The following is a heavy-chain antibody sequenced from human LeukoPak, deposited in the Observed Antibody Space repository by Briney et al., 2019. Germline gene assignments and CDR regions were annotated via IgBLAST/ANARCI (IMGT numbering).Heavy chain of an antibody. CDR3: AGYHDSSGYYGAFDI. Sequence: SVKVSCKASGGTFSSYAISWVRQAPGQGLEWMGRIIPILGIANYAQKFQGRVTITADKSTSTAYMELSSLRSEDTAVYYCAGYHDSSGYYGAFDIWGQGTMVTVSS. V-gene: IGHV1-69*04. CDR2: IIPILGIA. D-gene: IGHD3-22*01. CDR1: GGTFSSYA. J-gene: IGHJ3*02.